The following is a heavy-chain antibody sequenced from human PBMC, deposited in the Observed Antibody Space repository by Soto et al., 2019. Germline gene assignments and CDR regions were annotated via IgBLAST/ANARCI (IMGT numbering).Heavy chain of an antibody. CDR3: ARHRVGSSSSEITSYYYYYMDV. D-gene: IGHD6-6*01. J-gene: IGHJ6*03. CDR1: GGSISSYY. CDR2: IYYSGST. Sequence: SETLSLTCTVSGGSISSYYWSWIRQPPGKGLEWIGYIYYSGSTNYNPSLKSRVTISVDTSKNQFSLKLSSVTAADTAVYYCARHRVGSSSSEITSYYYYYMDVWGKGTTVTVSS. V-gene: IGHV4-59*08.